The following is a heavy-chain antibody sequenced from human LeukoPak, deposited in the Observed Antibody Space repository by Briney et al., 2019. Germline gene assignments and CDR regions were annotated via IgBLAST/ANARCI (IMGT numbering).Heavy chain of an antibody. CDR1: GSTVSSNY. J-gene: IGHJ4*02. CDR3: ASFGISWGSAY. V-gene: IGHV3-74*03. D-gene: IGHD2-21*01. Sequence: TGGSLRLSCAASGSTVSSNYMHWVRQAPGKGLVWVSRISDDGTYTANVDSVEGRFTISRDNVRNTLYLHMNSLRAEDTAVYYCASFGISWGSAYWGQGTLVTVSS. CDR2: ISDDGTYT.